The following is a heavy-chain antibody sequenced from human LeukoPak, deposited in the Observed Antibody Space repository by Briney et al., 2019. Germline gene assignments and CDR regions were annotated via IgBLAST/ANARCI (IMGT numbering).Heavy chain of an antibody. V-gene: IGHV3-30-3*01. CDR1: GFTFSSYA. CDR2: ISYDGSNK. J-gene: IGHJ4*02. D-gene: IGHD3-10*01. CDR3: ARDQLVRGVIIAGGDY. Sequence: GGSLRLSCAASGFTFSSYAMHWVRQAPGKGLEWVAVISYDGSNKYYADSVKGRFTISRDNAKNSLYLQMNSLRAEDTAVYYCARDQLVRGVIIAGGDYWGQGTLVTVSS.